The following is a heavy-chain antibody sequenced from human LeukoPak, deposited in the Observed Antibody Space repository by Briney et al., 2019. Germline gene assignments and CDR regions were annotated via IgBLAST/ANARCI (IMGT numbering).Heavy chain of an antibody. Sequence: ASVKVSCKASGYTFTSYYMHWVRQAPGQGLEWMGIINPSGGSTSYAQKFQGRVTMTRDMSTSTVYMELSSLRSEDTAVYYCARDRRDYSSSSPLLQHWGQGTLVTVSS. CDR1: GYTFTSYY. J-gene: IGHJ1*01. CDR3: ARDRRDYSSSSPLLQH. D-gene: IGHD6-13*01. V-gene: IGHV1-46*01. CDR2: INPSGGST.